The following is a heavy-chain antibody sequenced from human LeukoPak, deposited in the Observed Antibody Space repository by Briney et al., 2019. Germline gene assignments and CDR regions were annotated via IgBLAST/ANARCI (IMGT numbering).Heavy chain of an antibody. CDR1: GLTFSSYA. Sequence: GGSLRLSCAASGLTFSSYAMSWVRQAPGKGLEWVSAISGSGGSTYYADSVKGRFTISRDNSKNTLYLQINSLRAEDSAVYYCARGYNYGDHWGQGTLVTVSS. J-gene: IGHJ4*02. CDR3: ARGYNYGDH. D-gene: IGHD5-18*01. V-gene: IGHV3-23*01. CDR2: ISGSGGST.